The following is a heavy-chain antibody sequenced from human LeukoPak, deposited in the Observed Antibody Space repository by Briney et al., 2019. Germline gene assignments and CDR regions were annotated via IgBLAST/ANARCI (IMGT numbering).Heavy chain of an antibody. CDR3: ARYLGSGNPFHY. Sequence: GGSLRLSCAASGFTFSSYAMTWVRQAPGKGLEWVSTISGSGGSTYYADSVKGRFTISRANSKNTLYLQLNSLRAEDTAVYYCARYLGSGNPFHYWGQGTLVTVSS. CDR1: GFTFSSYA. CDR2: ISGSGGST. D-gene: IGHD3-10*01. V-gene: IGHV3-23*01. J-gene: IGHJ4*02.